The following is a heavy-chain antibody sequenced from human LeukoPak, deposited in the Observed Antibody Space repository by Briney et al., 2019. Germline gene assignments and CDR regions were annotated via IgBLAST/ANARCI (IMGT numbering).Heavy chain of an antibody. J-gene: IGHJ5*02. CDR3: ARHGGYSSSWYWFDP. V-gene: IGHV4-34*01. D-gene: IGHD6-13*01. Sequence: SETLSLTCAVYGGSFSGYYWSWIRQPPGKGLEWIGEINHSGSTNYNPSLKSRVTISVDTSKNQFSLKLSPVTAADTAVYYCARHGGYSSSWYWFDPWGQGTLVTVSS. CDR1: GGSFSGYY. CDR2: INHSGST.